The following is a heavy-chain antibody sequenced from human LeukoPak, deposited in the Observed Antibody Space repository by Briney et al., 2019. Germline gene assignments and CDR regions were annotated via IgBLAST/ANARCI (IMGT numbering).Heavy chain of an antibody. J-gene: IGHJ4*02. CDR3: ARDQGVAVAGNTLDY. CDR2: IIPIFGTA. V-gene: IGHV1-69*13. CDR1: GGTFSSYA. D-gene: IGHD6-19*01. Sequence: GASVKVSCKASGGTFSSYAISWVRQAPGQGLEWMGGIIPIFGTANYAQKFQGRVTITADEPTSTAYMELSSLRSEDTAVYYCARDQGVAVAGNTLDYWGQGTLVTVSS.